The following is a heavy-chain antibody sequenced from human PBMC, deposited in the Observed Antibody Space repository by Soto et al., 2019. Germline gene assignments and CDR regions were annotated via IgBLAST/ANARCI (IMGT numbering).Heavy chain of an antibody. CDR1: GFSLSTSGVG. V-gene: IGHV2-5*02. Sequence: QITLKESGPTLVKPTQTLTLTCTFSGFSLSTSGVGVGWIRQPPGKALEWLALIYWDDDKRYSPSLKSRLTSSKDTYKNQVVLTMTNMDPEDTATYYCVNSSGYYWGQGTLVTVSS. CDR3: VNSSGYY. J-gene: IGHJ4*02. D-gene: IGHD6-19*01. CDR2: IYWDDDK.